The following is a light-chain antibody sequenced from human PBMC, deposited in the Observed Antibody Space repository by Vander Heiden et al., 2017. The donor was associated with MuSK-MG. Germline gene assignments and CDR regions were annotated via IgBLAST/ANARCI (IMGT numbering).Light chain of an antibody. J-gene: IGKJ4*02. V-gene: IGKV3-11*01. CDR1: QSVSSY. CDR3: QQHSNWPPGV. Sequence: EIVLTQSPATLSLSPGERATLSCRASQSVSSYLAWYQQKPGQAPRLLIYDASNRATGIPARFSGSGYGTDFTLTISSLEPEDFAVYYCQQHSNWPPGVFGGGTKVEIK. CDR2: DAS.